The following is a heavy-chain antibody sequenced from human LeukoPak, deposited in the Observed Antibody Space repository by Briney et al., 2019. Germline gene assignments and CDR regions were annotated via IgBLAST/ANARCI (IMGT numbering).Heavy chain of an antibody. Sequence: SETLSLTCAVYGGSFSGYYWSWIRQPPGTGLEWIGEINHSGSTNYNPSRKSRDTISVDTSKNQFSLKLSSVTAADTAVYDCARARMSYGYRSGPVDYWGQGTLVTVSS. CDR2: INHSGST. CDR1: GGSFSGYY. V-gene: IGHV4-34*01. CDR3: ARARMSYGYRSGPVDY. J-gene: IGHJ4*02. D-gene: IGHD5-18*01.